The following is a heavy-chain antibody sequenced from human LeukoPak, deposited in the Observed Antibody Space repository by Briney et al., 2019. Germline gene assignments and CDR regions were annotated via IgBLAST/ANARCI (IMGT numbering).Heavy chain of an antibody. D-gene: IGHD3-3*01. CDR2: IKSKTDGGTT. CDR1: GFTFSNAW. J-gene: IGHJ4*02. CDR3: TTTYYDFWSGYYPDFDY. Sequence: GGSLRLSCAASGFTFSNAWMSWVRQAPGKGLEWVGRIKSKTDGGTTDYAAPVKGRFTISRVDSKNTLYLQMNSLKTEDTAVYYCTTTYYDFWSGYYPDFDYWGQGTLVTVSS. V-gene: IGHV3-15*01.